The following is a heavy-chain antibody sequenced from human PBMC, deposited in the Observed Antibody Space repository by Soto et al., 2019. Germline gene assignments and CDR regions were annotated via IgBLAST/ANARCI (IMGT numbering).Heavy chain of an antibody. Sequence: PSETLSLTCTVSGGTINSYYWTWIRQPAGKGLEWFGRIYSSGSTKYNPSLQSRVTMSLDTSKNQFSLRLTSVTAADTAVYYCARGQRFSDWFDPWGQGTLVTVS. CDR1: GGTINSYY. CDR3: ARGQRFSDWFDP. CDR2: IYSSGST. V-gene: IGHV4-4*07. J-gene: IGHJ5*02. D-gene: IGHD3-3*01.